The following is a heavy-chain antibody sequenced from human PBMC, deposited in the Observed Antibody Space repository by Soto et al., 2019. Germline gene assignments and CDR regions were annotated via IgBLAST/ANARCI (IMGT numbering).Heavy chain of an antibody. J-gene: IGHJ3*02. CDR2: IYSGGST. CDR1: GFTVSSNY. Sequence: GGSLRLSCAASGFTVSSNYMSWVRQAPGKGLEWVSVIYSGGSTYYADSVKGRFTISRDNSKNTLYLQMNSLRAEDTAVYYCASPLTNWELDAFDIWGQGTMVTVSS. V-gene: IGHV3-66*01. D-gene: IGHD1-26*01. CDR3: ASPLTNWELDAFDI.